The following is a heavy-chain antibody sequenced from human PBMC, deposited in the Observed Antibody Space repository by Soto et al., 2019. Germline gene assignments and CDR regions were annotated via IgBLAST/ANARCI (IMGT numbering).Heavy chain of an antibody. CDR2: INHSGST. CDR3: ARVILTGYYYYYYGMDA. D-gene: IGHD3-9*01. J-gene: IGHJ6*02. Sequence: PSETLSLTCAVYGGSFSGYYWSWIRQPPGKGLEWIGEINHSGSTNYNPSLKSRVTISVDTSKNQFSLKMSSVTAADTAVYYCARVILTGYYYYYYGMDAWGQGTTVTVSS. CDR1: GGSFSGYY. V-gene: IGHV4-34*01.